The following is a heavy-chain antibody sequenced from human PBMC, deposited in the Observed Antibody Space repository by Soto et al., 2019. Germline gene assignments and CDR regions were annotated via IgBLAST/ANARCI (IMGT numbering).Heavy chain of an antibody. D-gene: IGHD3-22*01. J-gene: IGHJ5*02. CDR2: ISAYNGNT. CDR3: ARAYDSSGYQGVLNWFDP. CDR1: GYTFTSYG. Sequence: ASVKVSCKASGYTFTSYGISWVRQAPGQGLEWMGWISAYNGNTNYAQKLQGRVTVTTDTSTSTAYMELRSLRSDDTAVYYCARAYDSSGYQGVLNWFDPWGQGTLVTVSS. V-gene: IGHV1-18*01.